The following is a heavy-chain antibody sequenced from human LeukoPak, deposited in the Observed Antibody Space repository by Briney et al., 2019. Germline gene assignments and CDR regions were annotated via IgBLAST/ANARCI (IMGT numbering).Heavy chain of an antibody. J-gene: IGHJ4*02. CDR3: ARDIGGITMIVVVPSFDY. D-gene: IGHD3-22*01. CDR2: IIPIFGTA. V-gene: IGHV1-69*05. CDR1: GGTFSSYA. Sequence: GSSVKVSCKASGGTFSSYAISWVRQAPGQGLEWMGGIIPIFGTANYAQKFQGRVTITTDESTSTAYMELSSLRSEDTAVYYCARDIGGITMIVVVPSFDYWGQGTLVTVSS.